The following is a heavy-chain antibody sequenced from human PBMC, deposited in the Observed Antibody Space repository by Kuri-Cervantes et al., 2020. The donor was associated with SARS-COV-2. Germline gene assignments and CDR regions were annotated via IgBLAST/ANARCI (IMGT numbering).Heavy chain of an antibody. J-gene: IGHJ5*02. V-gene: IGHV4-59*12. CDR3: ARDHQGGLLWFGRSSNWFDP. CDR2: IYYSGST. D-gene: IGHD3-10*01. Sequence: SETLSLTCTVSGGSISSYYWSWIRQPPGKGLEWIGYIYYSGSTNYNPSLKSRVTISVDTSKNQFSLKLNSVTPEDTAVYYCARDHQGGLLWFGRSSNWFDPWGQGTLVTVSS. CDR1: GGSISSYY.